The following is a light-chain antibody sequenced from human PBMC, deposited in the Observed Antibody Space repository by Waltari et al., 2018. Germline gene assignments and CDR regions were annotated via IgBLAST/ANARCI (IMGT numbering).Light chain of an antibody. CDR2: GAS. Sequence: VSPGERATLSCRASQSVGRNLAWYQQKPGQAPRLLISGASTRATGIPVRFSGSGSGTEFTLTISSLQSEDFAVYYCQQYNNWPPWTFGQGTKV. CDR1: QSVGRN. CDR3: QQYNNWPPWT. V-gene: IGKV3-15*01. J-gene: IGKJ1*01.